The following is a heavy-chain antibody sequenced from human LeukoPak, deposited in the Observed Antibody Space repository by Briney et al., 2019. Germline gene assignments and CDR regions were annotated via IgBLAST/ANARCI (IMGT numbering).Heavy chain of an antibody. CDR3: ARGRYCSGGSCYYYCGMDV. CDR2: IIPILGIA. CDR1: GGTFSSYA. Sequence: ASVKVSCKASGGTFSSYAISWVRQAPGQGLEWMGRIIPILGIANYAQKFQGRVTITADKSTSTAYMELSSLRSEDTAVCYCARGRYCSGGSCYYYCGMDVWGQGTTVTASS. D-gene: IGHD2-15*01. J-gene: IGHJ6*02. V-gene: IGHV1-69*04.